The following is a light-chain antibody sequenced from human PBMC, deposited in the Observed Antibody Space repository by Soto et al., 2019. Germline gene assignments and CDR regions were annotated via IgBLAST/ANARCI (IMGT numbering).Light chain of an antibody. CDR2: QAS. Sequence: DIQMTQSPSTLSASVGDRVSITCRASQSISRQLAWYQQKPGKAPNLLIYQASNLDTGVPSRFTGSGSGTEFTLTISILQPDYLATYYCLQYQCYWTFGQGTKVEVK. CDR1: QSISRQ. V-gene: IGKV1-5*03. CDR3: LQYQCYWT. J-gene: IGKJ1*01.